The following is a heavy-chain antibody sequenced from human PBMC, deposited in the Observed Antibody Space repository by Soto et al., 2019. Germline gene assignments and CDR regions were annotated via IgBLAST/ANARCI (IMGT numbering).Heavy chain of an antibody. CDR3: AALCGGDCSYYFDY. J-gene: IGHJ4*02. CDR2: IVVGSGNT. CDR1: GFTFTSSA. D-gene: IGHD2-21*02. Sequence: SVKVSCKASGFTFTSSAVQWVRQARGQRLEWIGWIVVGSGNTNYAQKFQERVTITGDMSTSTAYMELSSLRSEDTAVYYCAALCGGDCSYYFDYWGQGTLVTVSS. V-gene: IGHV1-58*01.